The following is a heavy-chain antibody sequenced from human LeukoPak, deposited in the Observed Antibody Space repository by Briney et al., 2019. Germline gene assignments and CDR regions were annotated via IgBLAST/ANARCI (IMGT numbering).Heavy chain of an antibody. J-gene: IGHJ4*02. Sequence: ASLKVSCKASRDTLRSYATSWVRQIPRQGLQWMGRIIPILGLPKYAQTFQGRVTITADKSTSTAYMELSGLRYDDTAVYYCARDVERSSGEGPLDRWGQGTVVTVSS. CDR3: ARDVERSSGEGPLDR. V-gene: IGHV1-69*04. CDR1: RDTLRSYA. D-gene: IGHD6-19*01. CDR2: IIPILGLP.